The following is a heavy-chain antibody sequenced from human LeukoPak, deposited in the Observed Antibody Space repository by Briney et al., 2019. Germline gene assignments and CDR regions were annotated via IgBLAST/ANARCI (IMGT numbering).Heavy chain of an antibody. Sequence: SVKVSCKASGGTFSSHGLSWVRQAPGQGLERMGGIIPIFGTTNYAQNFQGRVTITMDESTSTAYMELSSLRADDTAVYYCARRWPHSSGYYLFDYWGQGTLVTISS. D-gene: IGHD3-22*01. CDR3: ARRWPHSSGYYLFDY. CDR1: GGTFSSHG. CDR2: IIPIFGTT. V-gene: IGHV1-69*05. J-gene: IGHJ4*02.